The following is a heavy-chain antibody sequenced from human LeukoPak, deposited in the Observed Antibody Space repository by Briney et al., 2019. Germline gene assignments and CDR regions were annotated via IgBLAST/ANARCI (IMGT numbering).Heavy chain of an antibody. Sequence: GGSLRLSCAASGFTFSSYSMNWVRQAPGKGLEWVSSISSSSSYIYYADSVKGRFTISRDNAKNSLYPQVNSLRAEDTAVYYCARGGYSGSLWDLGTDDYYYGMDVWGQGTTVTVSS. CDR1: GFTFSSYS. V-gene: IGHV3-21*01. CDR2: ISSSSSYI. CDR3: ARGGYSGSLWDLGTDDYYYGMDV. D-gene: IGHD5-12*01. J-gene: IGHJ6*02.